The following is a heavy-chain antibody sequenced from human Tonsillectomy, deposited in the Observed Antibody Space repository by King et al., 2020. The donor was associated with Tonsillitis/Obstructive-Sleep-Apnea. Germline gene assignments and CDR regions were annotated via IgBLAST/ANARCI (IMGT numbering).Heavy chain of an antibody. CDR1: GGAISSYY. CDR3: ARLVAAAGRGYNWFDP. Sequence: QLQESGPGLVKPSETLSLPCTVSGGAISSYYWSWIRQPPGKGLEWIGYIYYSGSTNYNPSLKSRVTMSVDTSKNQFSLKLSSVTAADTAVYYCARLVAAAGRGYNWFDPGGQGTLVTVSS. V-gene: IGHV4-59*08. J-gene: IGHJ5*02. D-gene: IGHD6-13*01. CDR2: IYYSGST.